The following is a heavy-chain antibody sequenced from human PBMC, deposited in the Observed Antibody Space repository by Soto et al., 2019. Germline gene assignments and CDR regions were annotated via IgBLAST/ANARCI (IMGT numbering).Heavy chain of an antibody. V-gene: IGHV4-34*01. CDR2: INHSGST. Sequence: SETLSLTCAVYGGSFSGYYWSWIRQPPGKGLEWIGEINHSGSTNYNPSLKSRVTISVDTSKNQFSLKLSSVTAADTAVYYCARGASNCSGGSCYYYYYLDGWGKGTTVTVSS. CDR3: ARGASNCSGGSCYYYYYLDG. D-gene: IGHD2-15*01. J-gene: IGHJ6*03. CDR1: GGSFSGYY.